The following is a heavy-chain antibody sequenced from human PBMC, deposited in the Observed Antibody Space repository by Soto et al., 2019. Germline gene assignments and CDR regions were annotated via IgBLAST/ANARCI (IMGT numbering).Heavy chain of an antibody. CDR2: IYYSGST. J-gene: IGHJ3*02. CDR1: GGSISSGGYY. CDR3: ARARDGYDAFDI. D-gene: IGHD2-21*01. V-gene: IGHV4-31*03. Sequence: SETLSLTCTVSGGSISSGGYYWSWIRQHPGKGLEWIGYIYYSGSTYYNPSLKSRVTISVDTSKNQFSLKLSSVTAADTAVYYCARARDGYDAFDIWGQGTMVTVSS.